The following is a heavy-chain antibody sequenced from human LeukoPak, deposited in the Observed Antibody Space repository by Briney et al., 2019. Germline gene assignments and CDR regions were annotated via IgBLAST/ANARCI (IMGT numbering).Heavy chain of an antibody. Sequence: ASVKVSCKASGYTFTSYAMHWVRQAPGQRLEWMGWINAGNGNTKYSQKFQGRVTITRDTSASTAYMELSSLRSEDTAVYYCARDLVAYCSSTSCYGIDPWGRGTLVTVSS. D-gene: IGHD2-2*01. CDR2: INAGNGNT. J-gene: IGHJ5*02. CDR1: GYTFTSYA. V-gene: IGHV1-3*01. CDR3: ARDLVAYCSSTSCYGIDP.